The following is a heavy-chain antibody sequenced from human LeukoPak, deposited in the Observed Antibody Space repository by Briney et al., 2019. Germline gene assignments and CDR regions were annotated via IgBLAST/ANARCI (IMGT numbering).Heavy chain of an antibody. CDR3: ARGGWGLGVLAAKATGFKGDYYFDY. CDR2: IYSGGST. D-gene: IGHD2-2*01. J-gene: IGHJ4*02. CDR1: GFTVSSNY. Sequence: PGGSLRLSCAASGFTVSSNYMSWVRQAPGKGLEWVSVIYSGGSTYYADSVQGRFTISRDNSKNTLYLQMNSLRAEDTAVYYCARGGWGLGVLAAKATGFKGDYYFDYWGQGTLVTVSS. V-gene: IGHV3-53*05.